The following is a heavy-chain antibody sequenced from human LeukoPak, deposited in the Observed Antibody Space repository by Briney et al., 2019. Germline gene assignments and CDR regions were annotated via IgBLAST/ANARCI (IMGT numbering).Heavy chain of an antibody. D-gene: IGHD3-22*01. CDR2: ISSSGANT. Sequence: PGGSLRLSCAASGFTFTNNAITWVRQAPGKGLEWVSTISSSGANTYYADSVRGRFTISRDNSKNTLYLQMNSLRAEDTAVYYCAKDGHYDSSGFTLQYWGQGTLVTVSS. J-gene: IGHJ1*01. CDR1: GFTFTNNA. V-gene: IGHV3-23*01. CDR3: AKDGHYDSSGFTLQY.